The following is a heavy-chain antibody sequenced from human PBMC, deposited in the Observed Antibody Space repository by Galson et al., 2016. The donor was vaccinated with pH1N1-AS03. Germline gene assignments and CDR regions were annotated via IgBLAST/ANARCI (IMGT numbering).Heavy chain of an antibody. Sequence: SVKVSCKAYGDSFNNYAISWVRQAPGQGLQWVGGIIPTLGIVNVAQSFQGRVTITADTSTNTAHMELSSLRSEDTAVYYRARILGYNFGRVHYWGQGTNVTVSS. J-gene: IGHJ4*02. V-gene: IGHV1-69*10. CDR1: GDSFNNYA. D-gene: IGHD5-18*01. CDR3: ARILGYNFGRVHY. CDR2: IIPTLGIV.